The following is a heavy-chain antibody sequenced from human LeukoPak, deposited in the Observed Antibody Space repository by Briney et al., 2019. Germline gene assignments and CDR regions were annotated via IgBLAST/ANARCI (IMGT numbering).Heavy chain of an antibody. CDR3: ARSYPGVAARLTMDV. Sequence: ASVKVSCKASGYAFTSHGISWVRQAPGQGLEWMGWINAYNGNTNYVQKFQGRVTMTTDTSTSTVHMELRSLRSDDTAVYYCARSYPGVAARLTMDVWGKGTTVTVSS. J-gene: IGHJ6*03. CDR2: INAYNGNT. D-gene: IGHD6-6*01. CDR1: GYAFTSHG. V-gene: IGHV1-18*01.